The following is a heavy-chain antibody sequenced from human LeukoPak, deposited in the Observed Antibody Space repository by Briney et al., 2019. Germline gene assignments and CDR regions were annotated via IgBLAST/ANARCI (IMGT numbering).Heavy chain of an antibody. V-gene: IGHV4-39*07. D-gene: IGHD3-10*01. CDR2: IYYSGST. Sequence: KPSETLSLTCTVSGGSISSYYWGWIRQPPGKGLEWIGSIYYSGSTYYNPSLKSRVTISVDTSKNQFSLKLSSVTAADTAVYYCARGWITMVRGVTPYGMDVWGQGTTVTVSS. CDR3: ARGWITMVRGVTPYGMDV. J-gene: IGHJ6*02. CDR1: GGSISSYY.